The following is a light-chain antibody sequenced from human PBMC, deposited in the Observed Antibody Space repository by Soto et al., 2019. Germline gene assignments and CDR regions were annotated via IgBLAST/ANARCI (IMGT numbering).Light chain of an antibody. CDR3: HQRKSWPRT. CDR1: QTVSNP. V-gene: IGKV3-11*01. Sequence: EIVWRQCPATMPASAGERATLSRRASQTVSNPLAWYPPKPGQAPRLLIYDTSNRATGIPARFSGSGSGTDFTLTISSLEPEDVSVDYCHQRKSWPRTFGQGTKVHIK. J-gene: IGKJ1*01. CDR2: DTS.